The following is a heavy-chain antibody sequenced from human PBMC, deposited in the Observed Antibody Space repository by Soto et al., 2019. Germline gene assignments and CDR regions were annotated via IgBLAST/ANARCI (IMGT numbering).Heavy chain of an antibody. V-gene: IGHV3-21*01. CDR3: ARGYCSSTSCYNYYYYGMDV. CDR2: ISSSSSYI. CDR1: GFTFSSYS. J-gene: IGHJ6*02. D-gene: IGHD2-2*02. Sequence: GGSLRLSCAASGFTFSSYSMNWVRQAPGKGLEWVSSISSSSSYIYYADSVKGRFTISRDNAKNSLYLQMNSLRAEDTAVYYCARGYCSSTSCYNYYYYGMDVWGQGTTVTVSS.